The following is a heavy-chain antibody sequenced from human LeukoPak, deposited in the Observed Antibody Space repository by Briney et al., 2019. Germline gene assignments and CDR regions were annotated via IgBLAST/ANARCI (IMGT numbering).Heavy chain of an antibody. V-gene: IGHV3-53*01. CDR1: GFVVSSNY. D-gene: IGHD3-22*01. CDR2: IYSGGST. CDR3: ARVLGYDSIGYHSDYMDV. J-gene: IGHJ6*03. Sequence: GGSLRLSCAASGFVVSSNYMTWVRQAPGKGLEWVSIIYSGGSTYDADSVKGRFTISRDNSKNTVYLQMNSLRAEDTAVYYCARVLGYDSIGYHSDYMDVWDKGTTVTVSS.